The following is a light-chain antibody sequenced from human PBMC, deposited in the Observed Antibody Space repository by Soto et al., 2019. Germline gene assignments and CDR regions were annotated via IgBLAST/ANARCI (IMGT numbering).Light chain of an antibody. J-gene: IGKJ5*01. CDR3: QQYDDLPIT. Sequence: DIQMTQSPSSLSASVGAPVPITYQASQDISHYLNWYQQKPGKALKLLIYAASNLHPGVPSRFRGSGSGTEFSFNITSLQPEDVATYYCQQYDDLPITFGQGTRLEIK. CDR1: QDISHY. CDR2: AAS. V-gene: IGKV1-33*01.